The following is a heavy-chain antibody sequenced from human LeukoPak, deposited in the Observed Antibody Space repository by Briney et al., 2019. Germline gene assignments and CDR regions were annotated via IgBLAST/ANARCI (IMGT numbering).Heavy chain of an antibody. CDR3: ARISTVTTS. D-gene: IGHD4-17*01. J-gene: IGHJ4*02. Sequence: KPSETLSLTCTVSGGSIRSSYYYWGWIRQPPEKGLEWIGSIYDSGSTYYNPSLKSRVTISVDTSKNQFSLKLNSVTAADTAVYYCARISTVTTSWGQGTLVTVSS. CDR2: IYDSGST. V-gene: IGHV4-39*01. CDR1: GGSIRSSYYY.